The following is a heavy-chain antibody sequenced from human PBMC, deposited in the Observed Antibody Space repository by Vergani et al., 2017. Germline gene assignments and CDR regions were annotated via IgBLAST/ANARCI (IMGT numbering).Heavy chain of an antibody. V-gene: IGHV4-34*01. Sequence: QVQLQQWGGGLLKPSETLSLTCVVNGGSFTSYHWTWIRQSPGEGLEWVGDIEHTGRPDYNPSLNSRLTMSVDKSLNHFSLTFNSVTATDTAIYFCARVNTETNGHLYYYYYMDVWGQGTAVTVS. D-gene: IGHD4-11*01. J-gene: IGHJ6*03. CDR2: IEHTGRP. CDR1: GGSFTSYH. CDR3: ARVNTETNGHLYYYYYMDV.